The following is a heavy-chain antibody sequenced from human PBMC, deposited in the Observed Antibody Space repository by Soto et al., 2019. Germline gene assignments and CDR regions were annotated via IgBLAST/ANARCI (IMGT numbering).Heavy chain of an antibody. Sequence: QVQLVQSGAEVKRPGSSVKVSCKASGDTFNFYSINWVRQAPGVGLEWVGRVNPILSMSNYAQRFQGRVTMPADKSTSTAYMELRCLRSEDTAIYYCASSYGSGYRAFDYWGQGALVTVSS. D-gene: IGHD3-10*01. CDR2: VNPILSMS. J-gene: IGHJ4*02. CDR3: ASSYGSGYRAFDY. V-gene: IGHV1-69*02. CDR1: GDTFNFYS.